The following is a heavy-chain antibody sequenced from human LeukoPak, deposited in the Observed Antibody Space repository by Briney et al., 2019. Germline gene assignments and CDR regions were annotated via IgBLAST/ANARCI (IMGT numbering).Heavy chain of an antibody. CDR2: ISGSGGST. D-gene: IGHD2-15*01. J-gene: IGHJ4*02. V-gene: IGHV3-23*01. Sequence: GGSLRLSCAASGFTFSSYAMSWVRQAPGKGLEWVSAISGSGGSTYYADSVKGRFTISRDDSKNTLYLQMNSLKTEDTAVYYCTTAPAAATDYWGQGTLVTVSS. CDR1: GFTFSSYA. CDR3: TTAPAAATDY.